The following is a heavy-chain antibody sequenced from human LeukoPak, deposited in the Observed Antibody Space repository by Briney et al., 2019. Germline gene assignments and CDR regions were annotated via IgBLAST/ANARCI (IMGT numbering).Heavy chain of an antibody. V-gene: IGHV3-30-3*01. CDR2: ISYDGSNK. CDR1: GLTFSSYA. CDR3: ARPPPYSSSWQYYFDY. D-gene: IGHD6-13*01. Sequence: GGSLRLSCAASGLTFSSYAMHWVRQAPGKGLEWVAVISYDGSNKYYADSVKGRFTISRDNSKNTLYLQMNSLRAEDTAVYYCARPPPYSSSWQYYFDYWGQGTLVTVSS. J-gene: IGHJ4*02.